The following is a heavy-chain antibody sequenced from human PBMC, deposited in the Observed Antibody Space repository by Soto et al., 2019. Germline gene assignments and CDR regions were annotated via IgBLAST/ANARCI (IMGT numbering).Heavy chain of an antibody. D-gene: IGHD6-6*01. V-gene: IGHV4-39*01. Sequence: QLQLQESGPGLVKPSETLSLTCTVSGGSISSSSYYWGWIRQPPGKGLEWIGSIYYTGNTYYSPSLKSQVTKSAETSKLQFSLELSSVTAADTAVYYCARGLVRTDAFDIWGQGTMVTVSS. CDR3: ARGLVRTDAFDI. J-gene: IGHJ3*02. CDR1: GGSISSSSYY. CDR2: IYYTGNT.